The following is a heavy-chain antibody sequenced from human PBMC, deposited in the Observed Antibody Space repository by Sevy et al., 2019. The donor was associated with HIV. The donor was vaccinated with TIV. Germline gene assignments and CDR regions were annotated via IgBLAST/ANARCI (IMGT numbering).Heavy chain of an antibody. D-gene: IGHD5-18*01. CDR1: GFTVNSNY. CDR3: AGGKSGYGYALNY. CDR2: IYSDGTT. J-gene: IGHJ4*02. V-gene: IGHV3-66*01. Sequence: GGSLRLSCAASGFTVNSNYMTWVRQAPGKGLEGVSVIYSDGTTYHAASVKDRDTISRENSRNTMYLQMNSLRAEDTAVYYCAGGKSGYGYALNYWGQGTLVTVSS.